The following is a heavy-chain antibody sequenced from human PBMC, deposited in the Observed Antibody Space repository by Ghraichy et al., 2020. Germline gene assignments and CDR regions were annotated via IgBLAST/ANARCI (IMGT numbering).Heavy chain of an antibody. CDR2: IYHSGST. Sequence: SETLSLTCTVSGGSISSYYWSWIRQPPGKRLEWIGYIYHSGSTHYNPSLKSRVTFSVDTSKNQFSLKLTSVTAADTAFYYCARDRRRYFDIWGRGTLVTVSS. V-gene: IGHV4-59*01. CDR3: ARDRRRYFDI. J-gene: IGHJ2*01. CDR1: GGSISSYY.